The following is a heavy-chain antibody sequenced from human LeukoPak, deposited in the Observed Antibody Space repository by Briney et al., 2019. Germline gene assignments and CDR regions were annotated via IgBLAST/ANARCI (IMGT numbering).Heavy chain of an antibody. J-gene: IGHJ5*02. V-gene: IGHV1-18*01. D-gene: IGHD3-10*01. Sequence: AASVKVSCKASGYTFTSYGISWVRQAPGQGLEWMGWISAYNGNTNYARKLQGRVTMTTDTSTSTAYMELRSLRSDDTAVYYCARDLGFVETTINWFDPWGQGTLVTVS. CDR2: ISAYNGNT. CDR1: GYTFTSYG. CDR3: ARDLGFVETTINWFDP.